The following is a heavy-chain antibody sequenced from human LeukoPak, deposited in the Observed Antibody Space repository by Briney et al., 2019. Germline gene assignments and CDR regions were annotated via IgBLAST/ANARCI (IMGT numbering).Heavy chain of an antibody. CDR3: ASLIMIIVP. J-gene: IGHJ4*02. CDR1: GGSFSGYY. Sequence: SETLSLTCAVYGGSFSGYYWNWICQPPEKGLEWIGEINHSGSTNYNPSLKSRVTISVDTSKNQFSLKLSSVTAADTAVYYCASLIMIIVPWGQGTLVTVSS. V-gene: IGHV4-34*01. D-gene: IGHD3-22*01. CDR2: INHSGST.